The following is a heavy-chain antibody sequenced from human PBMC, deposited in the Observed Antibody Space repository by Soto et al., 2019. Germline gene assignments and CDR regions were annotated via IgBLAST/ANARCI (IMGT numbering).Heavy chain of an antibody. CDR1: GFIFDEYA. Sequence: EMELEESGGGVVQPGGSLRLSCTASGFIFDEYAMHWVRQVSGKGLEWVSGVSWNSGTTGYADSVKGRFTISRDNAKNSLYLQMNSLRVEDTALYYCAKDVMWGGEVDYSRMDVWCPRTPVSVSS. D-gene: IGHD3-16*01. CDR2: VSWNSGTT. J-gene: IGHJ6*02. V-gene: IGHV3-9*01. CDR3: AKDVMWGGEVDYSRMDV.